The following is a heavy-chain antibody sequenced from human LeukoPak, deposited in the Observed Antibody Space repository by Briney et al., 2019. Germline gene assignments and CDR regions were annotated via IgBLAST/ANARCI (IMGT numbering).Heavy chain of an antibody. CDR2: INHSGST. V-gene: IGHV4-34*01. D-gene: IGHD3-22*01. Sequence: PSETLSLTCAVYGGSFSGYYWSWIRQPPGKGLEWIGEINHSGSTNYNPSLKSRVTISVDTSKNQFSLRLSSVTAADTAVYYCARGSVEYYYDSSGYYVDYWGQGTLVTVSS. CDR1: GGSFSGYY. J-gene: IGHJ4*02. CDR3: ARGSVEYYYDSSGYYVDY.